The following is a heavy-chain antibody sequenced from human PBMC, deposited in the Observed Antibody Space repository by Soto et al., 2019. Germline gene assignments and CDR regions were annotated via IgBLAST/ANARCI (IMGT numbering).Heavy chain of an antibody. CDR2: ISGDSGNT. V-gene: IGHV1-3*01. J-gene: IGHJ4*01. CDR1: GYLLSKSA. D-gene: IGHD6-19*01. Sequence: ALVKVLRTAFGYLLSKSAMQWVRQAPGPRLEWMGRISGDSGNTQYSPKLQARVTITRDPSASTAYMELSSLRSEDTALYYCAREGVAAGNINVDYWGQGTLVTVSS. CDR3: AREGVAAGNINVDY.